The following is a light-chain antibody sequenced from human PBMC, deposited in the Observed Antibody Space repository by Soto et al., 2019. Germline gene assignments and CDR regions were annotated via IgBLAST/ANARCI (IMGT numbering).Light chain of an antibody. CDR2: EVS. Sequence: QSVLTQPPSASGSLGQSVTISCTGTSSDVGGYNYVSWYQQHPGKAPKLMIYEVSKRPSGLPDRFSGSKSRNPASLTVSGLQAEDEAGYYCSSYAGSNNFVFGTGTKVTVL. J-gene: IGLJ1*01. CDR3: SSYAGSNNFV. CDR1: SSDVGGYNY. V-gene: IGLV2-8*01.